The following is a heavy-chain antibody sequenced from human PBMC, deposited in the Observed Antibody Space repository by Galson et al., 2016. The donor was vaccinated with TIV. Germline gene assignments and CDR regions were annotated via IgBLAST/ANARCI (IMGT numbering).Heavy chain of an antibody. Sequence: SETLSLTCTVSGGSISSHYWSWIRQPPGKGLEWIGYIYYTGSTNYSPSLKRRATISLDTSKNQLSLGLSSVTAADTAVYYCARVDYGGFHYWGQGILVTVSS. CDR1: GGSISSHY. CDR3: ARVDYGGFHY. V-gene: IGHV4-59*11. CDR2: IYYTGST. J-gene: IGHJ4*02. D-gene: IGHD4/OR15-4a*01.